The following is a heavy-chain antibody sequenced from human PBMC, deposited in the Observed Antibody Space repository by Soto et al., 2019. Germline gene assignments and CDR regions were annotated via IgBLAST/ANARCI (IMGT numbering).Heavy chain of an antibody. CDR3: AKVGGGGPLTAAIGGFDS. J-gene: IGHJ4*02. D-gene: IGHD3-16*01. Sequence: PSETLSLTCAVSGYSITNGYYWGWNRQPPGXGLEWIGSIYHSGSTSYNPSLRSRVTISVVTSKNQFSLKLRSVTAADTAMYYCAKVGGGGPLTAAIGGFDSWGQGTQVTVSS. CDR1: GYSITNGYY. CDR2: IYHSGST. V-gene: IGHV4-38-2*01.